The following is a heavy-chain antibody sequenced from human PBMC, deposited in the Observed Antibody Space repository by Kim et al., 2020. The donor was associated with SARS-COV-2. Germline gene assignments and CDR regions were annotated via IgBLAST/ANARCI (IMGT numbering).Heavy chain of an antibody. CDR2: IIPILGIA. D-gene: IGHD5-12*01. CDR1: GGTFSSYA. J-gene: IGHJ6*02. V-gene: IGHV1-69*04. CDR3: ASVKGRDGYNSGGYYYGMDV. Sequence: SVKVSCKASGGTFSSYAISWVRQAPGQGLEWMGRIIPILGIANYAQKFQGRVTITADKSTSTAYMELSSLRSEDTAVYYCASVKGRDGYNSGGYYYGMDVWGQGTTVTVSS.